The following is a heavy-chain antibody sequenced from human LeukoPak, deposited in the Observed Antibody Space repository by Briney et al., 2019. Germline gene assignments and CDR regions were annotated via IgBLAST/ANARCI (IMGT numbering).Heavy chain of an antibody. CDR1: GFTFSYFW. Sequence: GGSLRLSCAASGFTFSYFWMHWFRQTPGKGLVWVSCINTDGSESSYADAVKGRFAISRANVRNTLYLQMNSLRAEDSAVYYCARDFDGPRASDYWGQGISVTVSS. CDR3: ARDFDGPRASDY. J-gene: IGHJ4*02. CDR2: INTDGSES. V-gene: IGHV3-74*01. D-gene: IGHD4-17*01.